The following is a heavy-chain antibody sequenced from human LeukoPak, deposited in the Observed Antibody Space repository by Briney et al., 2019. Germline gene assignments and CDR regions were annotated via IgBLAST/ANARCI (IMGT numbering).Heavy chain of an antibody. V-gene: IGHV4-59*08. Sequence: SETLSLTCTVSGGSISSYDWSWIRQSPGKGLEWIGYMFYSGGTNYNPSLKSRVTISVDTSKNQFSLKLSSVTAADTAVYYCARHSSSWYRTEYFQHWGQGTLVTVSS. CDR1: GGSISSYD. CDR2: MFYSGGT. CDR3: ARHSSSWYRTEYFQH. J-gene: IGHJ1*01. D-gene: IGHD6-13*01.